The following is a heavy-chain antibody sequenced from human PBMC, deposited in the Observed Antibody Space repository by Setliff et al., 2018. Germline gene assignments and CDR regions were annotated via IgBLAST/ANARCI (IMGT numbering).Heavy chain of an antibody. V-gene: IGHV1-18*01. J-gene: IGHJ4*02. CDR3: ERLVRYCTTTSCQRTSGDDF. D-gene: IGHD2-2*01. CDR2: ISVYSGNA. CDR1: GYSFSDSA. Sequence: VKVSCKASGYSFSDSAVSWVRQAPGQGLEWVGWISVYSGNAYYAQKLQDRVTLTTDTSTTTAYLELRSLRPDDTAVYYCERLVRYCTTTSCQRTSGDDFWGQGTLVTVSS.